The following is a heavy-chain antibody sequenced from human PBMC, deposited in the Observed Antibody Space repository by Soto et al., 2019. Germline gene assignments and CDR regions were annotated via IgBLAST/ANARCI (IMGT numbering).Heavy chain of an antibody. D-gene: IGHD2-8*01. J-gene: IGHJ6*02. CDR1: GFTFSNYA. Sequence: GGSLRLSCAVSGFTFSNYAMSWVRQTPGKGLEWVSTVTGTSGGTYYADSVKGRFTISRDNAKNSLYLQMNSLRAEDTAVYYCARELYPGSQRYYYYGMDVWGQGTTVTVSS. V-gene: IGHV3-23*01. CDR2: VTGTSGGT. CDR3: ARELYPGSQRYYYYGMDV.